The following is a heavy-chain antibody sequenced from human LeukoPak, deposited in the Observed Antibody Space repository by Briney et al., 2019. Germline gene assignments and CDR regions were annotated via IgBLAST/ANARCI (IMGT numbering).Heavy chain of an antibody. J-gene: IGHJ3*02. V-gene: IGHV3-20*04. Sequence: GGSLRLSCVGSGFKFDDYGMSWVRQVPGKGLEWVSGINWNGGDTGYADSVKGRFIVSRDNAKHSLYLQMNSLRAEDTAVYYCAKDGEMATIFDAFDIWGQGTMVTVSS. D-gene: IGHD5-24*01. CDR3: AKDGEMATIFDAFDI. CDR1: GFKFDDYG. CDR2: INWNGGDT.